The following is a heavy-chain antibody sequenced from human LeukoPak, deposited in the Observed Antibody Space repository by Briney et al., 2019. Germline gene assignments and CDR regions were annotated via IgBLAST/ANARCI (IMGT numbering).Heavy chain of an antibody. CDR1: GFIFSNYA. J-gene: IGHJ4*02. Sequence: GGSLRLSGAAPGFIFSNYAMTWARLTPGKGLDWVSAISGIVGTTYYADSVQGRFTLYRDSHTHTLYLPLSRLREDDTDIYYCASGGSVFEYFFDYWGQGTLVTVFS. CDR3: ASGGSVFEYFFDY. V-gene: IGHV3-23*01. CDR2: ISGIVGTT. D-gene: IGHD3-10*01.